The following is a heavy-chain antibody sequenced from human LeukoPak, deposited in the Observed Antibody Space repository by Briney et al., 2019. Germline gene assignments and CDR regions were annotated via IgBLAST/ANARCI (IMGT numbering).Heavy chain of an antibody. CDR2: IRYDGSIK. Sequence: GGSLRLSCAASGFTFSSYGMYWVRQAPGKGLEWVAFIRYDGSIKYYADSVKGRFTISRDNSKNTPYLQMNSLRAEDTAVYYCAKDTVKVSTIRRVPHYMDVWGKGTTVTISS. CDR3: AKDTVKVSTIRRVPHYMDV. J-gene: IGHJ6*03. V-gene: IGHV3-30*02. D-gene: IGHD5/OR15-5a*01. CDR1: GFTFSSYG.